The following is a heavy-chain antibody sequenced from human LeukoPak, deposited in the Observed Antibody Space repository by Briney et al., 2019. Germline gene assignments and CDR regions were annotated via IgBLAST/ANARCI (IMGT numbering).Heavy chain of an antibody. CDR3: ARGNWIGAFDI. CDR2: ISSSGSRI. V-gene: IGHV3-48*03. Sequence: GGSLRLSCAASGFTFSSYEMNWVRQAPGKGLEWISHISSSGSRIYYADSVKGRFTISRDNAKNSLYFQMNGLRVEDTAVYYCARGNWIGAFDIWGQGTMVTVSS. J-gene: IGHJ3*02. D-gene: IGHD3-3*01. CDR1: GFTFSSYE.